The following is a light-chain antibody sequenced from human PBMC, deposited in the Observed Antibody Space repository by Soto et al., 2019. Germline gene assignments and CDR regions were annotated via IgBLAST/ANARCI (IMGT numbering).Light chain of an antibody. V-gene: IGLV1-40*01. J-gene: IGLJ3*02. CDR2: DNI. CDR1: SSNIGAGYD. CDR3: QSYDSSLSGCV. Sequence: QSVLTQPPSVSGAPGQRVTISCTGSSSNIGAGYDVHWYQQLPGTAPKLLIYDNINRPSGVPDRFSGSKSGTSASLAITGLQAEDAAGYYCQSYDSSLSGCVFGGGTKL.